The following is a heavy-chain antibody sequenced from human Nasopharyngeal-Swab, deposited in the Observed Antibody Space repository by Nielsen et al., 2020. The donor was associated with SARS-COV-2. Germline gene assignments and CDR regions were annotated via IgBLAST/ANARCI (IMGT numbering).Heavy chain of an antibody. J-gene: IGHJ4*02. Sequence: ASVKVSCKASGYIFTSYEIHWVRQATGQGLEWMGWMNHNSGNTGYAQKFQGRVTMTRNTSINTAYMELSSLISEDTAVYYCARFYQYSRRVGYWGQGTLVTVSS. CDR2: MNHNSGNT. D-gene: IGHD6-6*01. CDR1: GYIFTSYE. CDR3: ARFYQYSRRVGY. V-gene: IGHV1-8*01.